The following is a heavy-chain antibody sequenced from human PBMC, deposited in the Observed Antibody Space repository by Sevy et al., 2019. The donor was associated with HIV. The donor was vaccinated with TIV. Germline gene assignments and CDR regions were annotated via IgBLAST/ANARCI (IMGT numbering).Heavy chain of an antibody. V-gene: IGHV1-18*01. Sequence: ASVEVSCKASGYTFSSYGISWVRQAPGQGLEWMGWISDYNGYTNYAHKFQGRVTMSTETSTRTAYMELRSLGSDDTAVYFCAREGYYYRSGTYRPPNYYGMDVWGQGTAVTVSS. CDR3: AREGYYYRSGTYRPPNYYGMDV. CDR2: ISDYNGYT. D-gene: IGHD3-10*01. CDR1: GYTFSSYG. J-gene: IGHJ6*02.